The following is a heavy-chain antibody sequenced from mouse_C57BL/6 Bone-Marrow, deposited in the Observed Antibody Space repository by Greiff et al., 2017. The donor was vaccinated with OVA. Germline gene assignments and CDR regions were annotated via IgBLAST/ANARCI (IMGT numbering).Heavy chain of an antibody. CDR1: GYTFTSYW. V-gene: IGHV1-69*01. CDR2: IDPSDSYT. CDR3: ARRRNGNYDY. J-gene: IGHJ2*01. Sequence: VQLQQPGAELVMPGASVKLSCKASGYTFTSYWMHWVKQRPGQGLEWIGEIDPSDSYTNYNQKFKGKSTLTVDKSSSTAYMQLSSLTSEDSAIYFCARRRNGNYDYWGQGTTLTVSS. D-gene: IGHD2-1*01.